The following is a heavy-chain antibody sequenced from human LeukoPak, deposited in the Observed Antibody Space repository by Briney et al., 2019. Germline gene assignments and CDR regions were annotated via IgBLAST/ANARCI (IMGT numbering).Heavy chain of an antibody. CDR2: IYYSGIT. D-gene: IGHD2-15*01. Sequence: SETLSLTCTVSGGSISSYYWSWIRQPPGKGLEWIGYIYYSGITDYNPSLRSRVTISVDASKNQFSLKLSSVTAADTAVYYCAREDYCGGGSCYSGYFQHWGQGTLVTVSS. V-gene: IGHV4-59*01. CDR1: GGSISSYY. CDR3: AREDYCGGGSCYSGYFQH. J-gene: IGHJ1*01.